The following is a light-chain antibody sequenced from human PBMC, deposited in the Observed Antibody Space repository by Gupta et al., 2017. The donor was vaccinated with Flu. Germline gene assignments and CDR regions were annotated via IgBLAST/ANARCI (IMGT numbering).Light chain of an antibody. CDR1: SSNVGGYNL. CDR3: CAYAGSYTFYV. J-gene: IGLJ1*01. V-gene: IGLV2-11*01. CDR2: DVT. Sequence: QSALTQPRSVSGSPGQSVNISCTGTSSNVGGYNLVSWYQQHPGKAPKLIVNDVTKRPSGVPDRFSGSKSGNTASLTISGLQAEDEADYYCCAYAGSYTFYVFGSGTKVSVL.